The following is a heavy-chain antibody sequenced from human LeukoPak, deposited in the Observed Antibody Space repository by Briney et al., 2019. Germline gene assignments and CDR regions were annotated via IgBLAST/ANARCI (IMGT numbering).Heavy chain of an antibody. CDR2: INPNSGGT. J-gene: IGHJ4*02. CDR1: GHTFTGYY. CDR3: AVGYCSGGSCYSLGY. Sequence: GASVKVSCKASGHTFTGYYMHWVRQAPGQGLEWMGWINPNSGGTNYAQKFQGWVTMTRDTSISTAYMELSRLRPDDTAVYYCAVGYCSGGSCYSLGYWGQGTLVTVSS. V-gene: IGHV1-2*04. D-gene: IGHD2-15*01.